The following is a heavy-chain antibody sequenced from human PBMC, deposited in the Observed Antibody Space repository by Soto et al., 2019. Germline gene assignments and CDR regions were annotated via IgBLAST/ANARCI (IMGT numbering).Heavy chain of an antibody. Sequence: QVQLVESGGGVVQPGRSLRLSCAASGFTFSSYAMHWVRQAPGKGLEWVAVISYDGSNKYYADSVKGRFTISRDNSKNTLYLQMNSLRAEDTAVYYCARDRGAAGISYYYGMDVWGQGTTVTVSS. V-gene: IGHV3-30-3*01. D-gene: IGHD6-13*01. CDR2: ISYDGSNK. J-gene: IGHJ6*02. CDR3: ARDRGAAGISYYYGMDV. CDR1: GFTFSSYA.